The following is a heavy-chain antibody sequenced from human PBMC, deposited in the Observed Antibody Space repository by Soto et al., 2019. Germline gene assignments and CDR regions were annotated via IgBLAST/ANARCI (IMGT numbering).Heavy chain of an antibody. CDR2: INPNSGGT. V-gene: IGHV1-2*04. J-gene: IGHJ6*02. Sequence: ASVKVSCRASGYTFTGYYMHWVRQAPGQGLEWMGWINPNSGGTNYAQKFQGWVTMTRDTSISTAYMELSRLRSDDTAVYYCARDEGYYGAGSHHRLGWYSYYGMDVWGQGTTVTVSS. CDR1: GYTFTGYY. CDR3: ARDEGYYGAGSHHRLGWYSYYGMDV. D-gene: IGHD3-10*01.